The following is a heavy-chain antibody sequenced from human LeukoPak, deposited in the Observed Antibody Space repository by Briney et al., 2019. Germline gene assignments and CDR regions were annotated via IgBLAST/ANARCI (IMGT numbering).Heavy chain of an antibody. J-gene: IGHJ4*02. Sequence: TGGSLRLSCAASGFTFSSYWMHWVRQAPGKGLEWVSAISGSGGSTYYADSVKGRFTISRDNSKNTLYLQMNSLRAEDTAVYYCAPWHYYDSSGEKYYFDYWGQGTLVTVSS. CDR2: ISGSGGST. CDR1: GFTFSSYW. CDR3: APWHYYDSSGEKYYFDY. V-gene: IGHV3-23*01. D-gene: IGHD3-22*01.